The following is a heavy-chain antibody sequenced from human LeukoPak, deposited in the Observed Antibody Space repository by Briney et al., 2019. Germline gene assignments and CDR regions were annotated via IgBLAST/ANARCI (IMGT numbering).Heavy chain of an antibody. Sequence: GSLRLSCTVSGFTVSSNSMSWVRQAPGKGLEWGSFIYSDNTHYSDSVKGRFTISRDNSKNTLYLQMNSLRAEDTAVYYCARAKPKNMVRGLIMRRESRYYFDYWGQGTLVTVSS. CDR2: IYSDNT. D-gene: IGHD3-10*01. V-gene: IGHV3-53*01. J-gene: IGHJ4*02. CDR1: GFTVSSNS. CDR3: ARAKPKNMVRGLIMRRESRYYFDY.